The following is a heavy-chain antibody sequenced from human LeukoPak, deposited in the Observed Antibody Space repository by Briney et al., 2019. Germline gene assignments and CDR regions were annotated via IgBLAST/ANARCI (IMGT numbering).Heavy chain of an antibody. J-gene: IGHJ4*02. D-gene: IGHD5-24*01. CDR2: IYYDGNT. CDR3: ARKGIERKYYFDY. V-gene: IGHV4-39*01. CDR1: GDSISTSAYY. Sequence: SETLSLTCAVSGDSISTSAYYWDWSRQPPGKGLEWIGNIYYDGNTRYNPSLKSRVTISVDRSKNQFSLKLSSVTAADTAVYYCARKGIERKYYFDYWGQGTLVTVSS.